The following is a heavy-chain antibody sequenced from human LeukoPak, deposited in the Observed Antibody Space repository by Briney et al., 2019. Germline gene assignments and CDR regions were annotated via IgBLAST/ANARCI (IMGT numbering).Heavy chain of an antibody. J-gene: IGHJ4*02. D-gene: IGHD2-2*01. CDR3: AKDLGGSATTV. V-gene: IGHV3-9*01. CDR2: ISWSGDRM. CDR1: GFTFEDHV. Sequence: GGSLRLSCAASGFTFEDHVMHWVRQAPGEGLEWVSSISWSGDRMGYADAVKGRFTISRDNAKNSLFLQMNSLRVEDTALYYCAKDLGGSATTVWGQGTLVTVSS.